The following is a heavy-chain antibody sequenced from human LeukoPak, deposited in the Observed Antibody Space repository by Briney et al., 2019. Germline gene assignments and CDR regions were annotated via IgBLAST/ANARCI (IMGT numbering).Heavy chain of an antibody. CDR3: ARLLAGCPGGRCRAHFDY. CDR2: IYYGGST. Sequence: PSETLSLTCSVSGDSINSNYWSWMRQPPGKGLEWIGYIYYGGSTNYNPSLKSRVSMSVDTSKNQFSLNQSSVTAADTAVYYCARLLAGCPGGRCRAHFDYWGQGTLVTVSS. J-gene: IGHJ4*02. V-gene: IGHV4-59*01. CDR1: GDSINSNY. D-gene: IGHD2-15*01.